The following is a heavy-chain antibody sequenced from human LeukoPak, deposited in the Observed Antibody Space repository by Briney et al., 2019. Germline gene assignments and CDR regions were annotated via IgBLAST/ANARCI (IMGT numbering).Heavy chain of an antibody. Sequence: ASVKVSCKASGYTFTSYAISWVRQAPGQGLEWMGGIIPIFGTANYAQKFQGRVTITADESTSTAYMELSSLRSEDTAVYYCARGVHDSSGYYYWGQGTLVTVSS. J-gene: IGHJ4*02. D-gene: IGHD3-22*01. V-gene: IGHV1-69*13. CDR3: ARGVHDSSGYYY. CDR2: IIPIFGTA. CDR1: GYTFTSYA.